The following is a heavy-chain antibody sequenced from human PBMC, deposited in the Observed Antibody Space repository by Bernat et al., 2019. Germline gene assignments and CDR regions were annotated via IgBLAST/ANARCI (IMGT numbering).Heavy chain of an antibody. D-gene: IGHD1-20*01. Sequence: EVQLLESGGGLVQPGGSLRLSCAASGFSFSTYAMSWVRQAPGKGLEWVSHISGSGGSTYYADSVKGRFTISRDNPKNTLYLQMNSLRVEDTAIYYCAKDSRISRTTPSSFDNWGQGTLVTVSS. CDR1: GFSFSTYA. CDR2: ISGSGGST. V-gene: IGHV3-23*01. CDR3: AKDSRISRTTPSSFDN. J-gene: IGHJ4*02.